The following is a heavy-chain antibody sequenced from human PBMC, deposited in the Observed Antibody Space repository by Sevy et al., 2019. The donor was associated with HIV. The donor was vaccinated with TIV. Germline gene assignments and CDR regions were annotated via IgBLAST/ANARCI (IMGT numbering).Heavy chain of an antibody. Sequence: SETLSLTCTVSGGSISSYYWSWIRQPPGKGLEWIGYIYYSGSTNYNPYLKSRVTISVDTSKNQFSLKLSSVTAADTAVYYCARASHGTIFGVVIIPENFDYWGQGTLVTVSS. V-gene: IGHV4-59*01. CDR3: ARASHGTIFGVVIIPENFDY. D-gene: IGHD3-3*01. CDR1: GGSISSYY. J-gene: IGHJ4*02. CDR2: IYYSGST.